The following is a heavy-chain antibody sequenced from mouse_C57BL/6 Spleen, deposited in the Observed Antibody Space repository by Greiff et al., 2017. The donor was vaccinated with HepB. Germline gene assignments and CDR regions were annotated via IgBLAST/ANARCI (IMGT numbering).Heavy chain of an antibody. V-gene: IGHV1-42*01. J-gene: IGHJ1*03. CDR2: INPSTGGT. Sequence: VQLKESGPELVKPGASVKISCKASGYSFTGYYMNWVKQSPEKSLEWIGEINPSTGGTTYNQKFKAKATLTVDKSSSTAYMQLKSLTSEDSAVYYCATTVGGYFDVWGTGTTVTVSS. D-gene: IGHD1-1*01. CDR3: ATTVGGYFDV. CDR1: GYSFTGYY.